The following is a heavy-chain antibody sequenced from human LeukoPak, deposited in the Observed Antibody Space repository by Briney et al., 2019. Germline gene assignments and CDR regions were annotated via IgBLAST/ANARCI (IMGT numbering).Heavy chain of an antibody. CDR2: IYYSGRT. CDR3: ARLPAPGCSSTSCYAHDAFDI. CDR1: GGSISSRSYY. J-gene: IGHJ3*02. V-gene: IGHV4-39*01. D-gene: IGHD2-2*01. Sequence: PSETLSLTCTVSGGSISSRSYYWGWIRQPPGKGLEWIGNIYYSGRTYYHPSLKSRVTISVDTSKNQFSLNLSSVTAADTAVYYCARLPAPGCSSTSCYAHDAFDIWGQGTMVTVSS.